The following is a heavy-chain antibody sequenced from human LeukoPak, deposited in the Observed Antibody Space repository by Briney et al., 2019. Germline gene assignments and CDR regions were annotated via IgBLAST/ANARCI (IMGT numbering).Heavy chain of an antibody. CDR1: GGSFSGYY. Sequence: SETLSLTCAVYGGSFSGYYWSWIRQPPGKGLEWIGYIFYSGSTNYNPSLKSRVTISVDTSKNQFSLNLSSVTAADTAVYYCARATPTRANYYYYMDVWGKGTTVTVSS. CDR3: ARATPTRANYYYYMDV. J-gene: IGHJ6*03. V-gene: IGHV4-34*11. CDR2: IFYSGST.